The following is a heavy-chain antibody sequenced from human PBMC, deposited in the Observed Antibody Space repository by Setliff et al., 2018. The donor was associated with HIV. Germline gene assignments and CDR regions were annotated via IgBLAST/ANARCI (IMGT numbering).Heavy chain of an antibody. J-gene: IGHJ4*01. CDR3: ARVTRSGSGWFWEHYFDS. V-gene: IGHV4-59*11. D-gene: IGHD6-19*01. CDR1: SDSTSNHY. CDR2: VYNTGIT. Sequence: SETLSLTCTVSSDSTSNHYWSWVRQPPGKGLEWIGYVYNTGITSYNPSLKSRLTISVDMSQNQVSLKMRSVTAADTAVYYCARVTRSGSGWFWEHYFDSWG.